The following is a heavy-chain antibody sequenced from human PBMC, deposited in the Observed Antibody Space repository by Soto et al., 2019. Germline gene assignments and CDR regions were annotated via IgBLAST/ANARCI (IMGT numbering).Heavy chain of an antibody. D-gene: IGHD2-15*01. CDR1: GGTFSSYA. V-gene: IGHV1-69*12. Sequence: QVQLVQSGAEVKKPGSSVKVSCKASGGTFSSYAISWVRQAPGQGLEWRGGIIPIFGTANYAQKFQGRVTITADESTSTAYMELGSLRSEDTAVYYCARNVVVVVAATGLWFDPWGQGTLVTVSS. CDR3: ARNVVVVVAATGLWFDP. J-gene: IGHJ5*02. CDR2: IIPIFGTA.